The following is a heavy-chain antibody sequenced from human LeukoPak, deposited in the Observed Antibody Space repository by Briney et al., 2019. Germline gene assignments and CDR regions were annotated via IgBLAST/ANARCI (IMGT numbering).Heavy chain of an antibody. Sequence: SGPALVKPTQTLTLTCNFSGFSLSTSGMCVSWIRQPPGKALEWLARLDWDDDKYYSTSLKTRLTVSKDTSKNQVVLTMTNMDPVDTATYYCARIRAVGTAMDNYYYYYMDVWGKGTTVTVTS. CDR1: GFSLSTSGMC. CDR3: ARIRAVGTAMDNYYYYYMDV. D-gene: IGHD5-18*01. CDR2: LDWDDDK. V-gene: IGHV2-70*11. J-gene: IGHJ6*03.